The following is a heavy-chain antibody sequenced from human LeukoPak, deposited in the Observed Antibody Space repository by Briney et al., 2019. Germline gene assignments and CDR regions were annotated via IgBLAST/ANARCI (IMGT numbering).Heavy chain of an antibody. CDR1: GGSISSGSYF. V-gene: IGHV4-61*02. CDR3: ARTRITIFGVDPPFDY. D-gene: IGHD3-3*01. Sequence: PSETLSLTCTVSGGSISSGSYFWSWIRQSAGRGLEWIGRIDSSGNTNYNPSLKSRVTMSLDTSKNQFSLKLSSVTAADTAVYYCARTRITIFGVDPPFDYWGQGTLVTVSS. CDR2: IDSSGNT. J-gene: IGHJ4*02.